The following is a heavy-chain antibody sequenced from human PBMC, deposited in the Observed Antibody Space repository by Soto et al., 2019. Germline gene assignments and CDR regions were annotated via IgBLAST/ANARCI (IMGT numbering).Heavy chain of an antibody. D-gene: IGHD3-22*01. CDR2: INRDGSIT. V-gene: IGHV3-74*01. J-gene: IGHJ4*02. CDR1: GFTFSSYW. CDR3: ARRVQKESSSYYPVVVDY. Sequence: EVQLVESGGGIVQPGGSVRLSCAASGFTFSSYWMHWVRQAPGKGLVWVSRINRDGSITNYSDSVKGRFAMSRDNARNKLYQQGRSLRAEDTAIYYCARRVQKESSSYYPVVVDYWGQGHLVTPSS.